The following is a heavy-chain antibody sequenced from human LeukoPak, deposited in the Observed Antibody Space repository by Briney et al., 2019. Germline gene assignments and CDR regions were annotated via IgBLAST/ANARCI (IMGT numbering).Heavy chain of an antibody. CDR1: GFTFSSYW. CDR3: ARESYYDSSGYYGDY. D-gene: IGHD3-22*01. Sequence: GGSLRLSCAASGFTFSSYWMGWVRQAPGKGLEWVANIKQDGSEKYYVDSVKGRFTISRDNAKNSLYLQMNSLRAEDTAVYYCARESYYDSSGYYGDYWGQGTLVTVSS. V-gene: IGHV3-7*01. CDR2: IKQDGSEK. J-gene: IGHJ4*02.